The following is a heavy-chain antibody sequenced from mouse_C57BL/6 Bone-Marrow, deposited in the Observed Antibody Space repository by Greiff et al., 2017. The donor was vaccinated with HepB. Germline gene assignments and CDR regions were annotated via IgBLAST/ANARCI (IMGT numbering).Heavy chain of an antibody. J-gene: IGHJ3*01. CDR3: ARSPLYDYDAWFAY. Sequence: EVHLVESGPGLVKPSQSLSLTCSVTGYSITSGYYWNWIRQFPGNKLEWMGYISYDGSNNYNPSLKNRISITRDTSKNQFFLKLNSVTTEDTATYYCARSPLYDYDAWFAYWGQGTLVTVSA. D-gene: IGHD2-4*01. CDR2: ISYDGSN. V-gene: IGHV3-6*01. CDR1: GYSITSGYY.